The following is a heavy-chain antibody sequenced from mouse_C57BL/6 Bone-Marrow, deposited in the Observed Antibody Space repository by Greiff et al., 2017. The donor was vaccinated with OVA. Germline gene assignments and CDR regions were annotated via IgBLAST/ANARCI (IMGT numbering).Heavy chain of an antibody. CDR3: ARGDALHWYFDV. Sequence: VQLQQSGTELVKPGASVKLSCKASGYTFTSYWMHWVKQRPGQGLEWIGNINPSNGGTNYNEKFKSKATLTVDKSSSTAYMQLSSLTSEDSAVYDGARGDALHWYFDVWGTGTTVTVSS. CDR1: GYTFTSYW. J-gene: IGHJ1*03. CDR2: INPSNGGT. V-gene: IGHV1-53*01.